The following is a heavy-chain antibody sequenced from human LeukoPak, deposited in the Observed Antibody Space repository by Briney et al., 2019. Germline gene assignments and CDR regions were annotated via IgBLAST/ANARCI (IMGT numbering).Heavy chain of an antibody. V-gene: IGHV4-59*01. J-gene: IGHJ6*03. CDR2: IYYSGST. CDR1: GGSFSGYY. CDR3: ARDGYSYYYYMDV. Sequence: KSSETLSLTCALYGGSFSGYYWSWIRQPPGKGLEWIGYIYYSGSTNYNPSLKSRVTISVDTSKNQFSLKLSSVTAADTAVYYCARDGYSYYYYMDVWGKGTTVTVSS.